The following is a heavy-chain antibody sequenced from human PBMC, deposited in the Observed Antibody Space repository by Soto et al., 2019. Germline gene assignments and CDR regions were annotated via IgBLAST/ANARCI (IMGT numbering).Heavy chain of an antibody. V-gene: IGHV1-46*01. CDR3: TRDVGDSGSHWFDP. Sequence: ASVKVSCKASGYTFTSYGISWVRQAPGQGLEWMGIINPRDRSTRYAQKFQGRVTVTRDTSSSTVYMEVTSLRFEDTAVYYCTRDVGDSGSHWFDPWGQGSLVTVSS. D-gene: IGHD1-26*01. J-gene: IGHJ5*02. CDR2: INPRDRST. CDR1: GYTFTSYG.